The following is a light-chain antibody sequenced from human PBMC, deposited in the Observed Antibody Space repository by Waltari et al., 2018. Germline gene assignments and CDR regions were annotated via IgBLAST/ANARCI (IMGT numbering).Light chain of an antibody. V-gene: IGLV4-69*01. CDR3: QTGGHGTWV. Sequence: QLVLTQSPSASASLGASVKLTCTLSSGHSSNVIAWLQQQPEKGPRYWMRGNSDGSHSRGDEIPERFSGSSSGAERYLTISSLQSEDEADYYCQTGGHGTWVFGGGTKLTVL. CDR2: GNSDGSH. CDR1: SGHSSNV. J-gene: IGLJ3*02.